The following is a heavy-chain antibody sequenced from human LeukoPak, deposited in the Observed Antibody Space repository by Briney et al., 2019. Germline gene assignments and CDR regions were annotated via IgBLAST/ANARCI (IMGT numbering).Heavy chain of an antibody. Sequence: GGSLGLSCAASGFTFSSYGMHWVRQAPGKGLEWVAVISYDGSNKYYADSVKGRFTISRDNSKNTLYLQMNSLRAEDTAVYYCAKDLRQYSYGPNPFDYWGQGTLVTVSS. CDR3: AKDLRQYSYGPNPFDY. V-gene: IGHV3-30*18. CDR2: ISYDGSNK. CDR1: GFTFSSYG. J-gene: IGHJ4*02. D-gene: IGHD5-18*01.